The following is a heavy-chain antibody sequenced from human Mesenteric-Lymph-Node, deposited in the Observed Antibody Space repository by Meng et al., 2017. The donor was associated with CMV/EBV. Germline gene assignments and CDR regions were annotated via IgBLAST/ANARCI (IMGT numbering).Heavy chain of an antibody. CDR3: AKAPIRFLEGYCFDY. CDR1: GFTLSRYA. J-gene: IGHJ4*02. Sequence: SLSLSCAASGFTLSRYAMHWVRQAPGKGLEWVSGTSWNSDNIVYADSVKGRFTISRDNAKNSLYLQMNSLRAEDTALYYCAKAPIRFLEGYCFDYWGQGTLVTVSS. D-gene: IGHD3-3*01. V-gene: IGHV3-9*01. CDR2: TSWNSDNI.